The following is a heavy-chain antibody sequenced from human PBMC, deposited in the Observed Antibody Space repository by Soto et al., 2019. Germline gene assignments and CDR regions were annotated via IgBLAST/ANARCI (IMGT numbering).Heavy chain of an antibody. CDR1: GFSLSTPGMR. J-gene: IGHJ5*02. Sequence: AGATLVNPTQTLTLTCTFSGFSLSTPGMRVSWIRQPPGKALEWLARIDWDDDTFYSPSLKTRLTISKDTSKNQVVLTVANMDPPDTAIYYCVRVWSASTLDPWAPGALV. CDR2: IDWDDDT. D-gene: IGHD3-3*01. V-gene: IGHV2-70*04. CDR3: VRVWSASTLDP.